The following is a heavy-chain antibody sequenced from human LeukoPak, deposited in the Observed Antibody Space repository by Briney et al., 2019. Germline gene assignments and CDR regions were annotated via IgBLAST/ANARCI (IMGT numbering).Heavy chain of an antibody. CDR1: GFTFSSYG. V-gene: IGHV3-33*01. D-gene: IGHD5-18*01. J-gene: IGHJ6*02. Sequence: GGSLRLSCAASGFTFSSYGMHWVRQAPGKGLEWVAVIWYDGSNKYYADSVKGRFTISRDNSKNTLYLQMNSLRAEDTAVYYCARERTAMVNYYGMDVWGQGTTVTVSS. CDR2: IWYDGSNK. CDR3: ARERTAMVNYYGMDV.